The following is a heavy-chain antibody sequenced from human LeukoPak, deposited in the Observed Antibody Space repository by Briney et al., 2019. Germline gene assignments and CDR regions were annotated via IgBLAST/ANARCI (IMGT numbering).Heavy chain of an antibody. CDR1: GFTFSSYA. D-gene: IGHD2-2*01. V-gene: IGHV3-21*01. CDR3: ARVEDIVVVPAARGFDY. Sequence: GGSLRLSCAASGFTFSSYAMHWVRQAPGKGLEWVSSISSSSSYIYYADSVKGRFTISRDNAKNSLYLQMNSLRAEDTAVYYCARVEDIVVVPAARGFDYWGQGTLVTVSS. CDR2: ISSSSSYI. J-gene: IGHJ4*02.